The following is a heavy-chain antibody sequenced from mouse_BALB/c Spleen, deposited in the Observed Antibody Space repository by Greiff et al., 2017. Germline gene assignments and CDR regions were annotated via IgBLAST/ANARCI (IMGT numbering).Heavy chain of an antibody. CDR3: ARTHYYGSLFAY. CDR1: GFSLTSYG. J-gene: IGHJ3*01. Sequence: QVQLKQSGPGLVAPSQSLSITCTVSGFSLTSYGVHWVRQPPGKGLEWLGVIWAGGSTNYNSALMSRLSISKDNSKSQVFLKMNSLQTDDTAMYYCARTHYYGSLFAYWGQGTLVTVSA. CDR2: IWAGGST. V-gene: IGHV2-9*02. D-gene: IGHD1-2*01.